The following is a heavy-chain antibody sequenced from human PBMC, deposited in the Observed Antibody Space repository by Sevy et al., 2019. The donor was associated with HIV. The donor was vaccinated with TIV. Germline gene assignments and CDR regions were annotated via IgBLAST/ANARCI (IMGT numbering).Heavy chain of an antibody. CDR2: INPNSGGT. D-gene: IGHD2-15*01. CDR3: ARDLDIVVVVAAPTVGMDV. J-gene: IGHJ6*02. V-gene: IGHV1-2*02. CDR1: GYTFTGYY. Sequence: ASVKVSCKASGYTFTGYYMHWVRQAPGQGLEWMGWINPNSGGTNYAQKFQGRVTMTRDTSISTAYMGLSRLRSDDTAVYYCARDLDIVVVVAAPTVGMDVWGQGTTVTVSS.